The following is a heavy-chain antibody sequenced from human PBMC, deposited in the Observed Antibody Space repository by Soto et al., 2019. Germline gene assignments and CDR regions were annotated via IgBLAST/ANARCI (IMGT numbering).Heavy chain of an antibody. CDR1: GGSISSGDYY. V-gene: IGHV4-30-4*01. CDR3: AKTGPYDILTYWYFDL. CDR2: IYYSGTT. D-gene: IGHD3-9*01. Sequence: PSETLSLTCTVSGGSISSGDYYWSWIRQPPGKGLEWIGYIYYSGTTYYNPSLESRVTISIDTSKNQFSLKVSSLTAADTAVYYCAKTGPYDILTYWYFDLWGRGTLVTVSS. J-gene: IGHJ2*01.